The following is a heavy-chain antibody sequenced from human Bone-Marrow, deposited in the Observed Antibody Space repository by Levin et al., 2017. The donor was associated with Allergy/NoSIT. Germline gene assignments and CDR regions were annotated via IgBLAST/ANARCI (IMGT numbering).Heavy chain of an antibody. V-gene: IGHV3-53*01. D-gene: IGHD4-17*01. Sequence: GESLKISCAASGFTVSSNYMSWVRQAPGKGLEWVSVIYSGGSTYYADSVKGRFTISRDNSKNTLYLQMNSLRAEDTAVYYCARGVKDGDFDYWGQGTLVTVSS. CDR3: ARGVKDGDFDY. CDR1: GFTVSSNY. J-gene: IGHJ4*02. CDR2: IYSGGST.